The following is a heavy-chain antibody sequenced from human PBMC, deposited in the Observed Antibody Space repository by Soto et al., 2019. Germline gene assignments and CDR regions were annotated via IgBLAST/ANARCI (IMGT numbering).Heavy chain of an antibody. CDR1: GYIFTSYW. V-gene: IGHV5-10-1*01. CDR2: IDPSDSYT. Sequence: GEALKLSCKGSGYIFTSYWISWVRQMPGKGLEWMGRIDPSDSYTNYSPSFQGNVTISADKSISTAYLQWSSLKASDTAMYYCATARVDIVARNRDYWGQGTLVTVSS. CDR3: ATARVDIVARNRDY. D-gene: IGHD5-12*01. J-gene: IGHJ4*02.